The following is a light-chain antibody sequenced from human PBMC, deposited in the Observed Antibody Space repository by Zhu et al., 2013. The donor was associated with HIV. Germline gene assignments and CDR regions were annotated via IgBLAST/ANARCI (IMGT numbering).Light chain of an antibody. CDR2: DVS. CDR3: QQYSTDSRS. CDR1: QSISRW. J-gene: IGKJ1*01. Sequence: DIQMTQSPSTLSASVGDRVTITCRASQSISRWLAWYQQKPGKAPKLLIYDVSNLARGVPSRFTGSASGTEFTLTINRVQAEDFATYYCQQYSTDSRSFAQGTRLEIK. V-gene: IGKV1-5*01.